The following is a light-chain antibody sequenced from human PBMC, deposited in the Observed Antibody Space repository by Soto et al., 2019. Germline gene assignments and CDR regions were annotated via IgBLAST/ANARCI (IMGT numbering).Light chain of an antibody. J-gene: IGLJ2*01. CDR3: QSYDSSLSGYVI. Sequence: QSVLTQPPSVSGAPGQRVTISCTGSSSNIGAGYDVHWYQQFPGTAPKLLIYGNGNWPSGVPDRFSGSKSGTSASLAITGLQAEDEADYYCQSYDSSLSGYVIFGGGTKLTV. V-gene: IGLV1-40*01. CDR2: GNG. CDR1: SSNIGAGYD.